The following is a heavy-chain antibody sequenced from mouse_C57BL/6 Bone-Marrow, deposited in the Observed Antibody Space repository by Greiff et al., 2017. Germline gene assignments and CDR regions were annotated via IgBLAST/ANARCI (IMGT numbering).Heavy chain of an antibody. CDR1: GYTFTSYW. Sequence: VQLQQPGAELVKPGASVKLSCKASGYTFTSYWMHWVKQRPGQGLAWIGMIHPNSGSTNYNEKFKSKATLTVDKSSSTAYMQLSSLTSEDSAVYDCARGTYYDVSGWYFGVWGTGTTVTVSS. V-gene: IGHV1-64*01. J-gene: IGHJ1*03. D-gene: IGHD2-4*01. CDR2: IHPNSGST. CDR3: ARGTYYDVSGWYFGV.